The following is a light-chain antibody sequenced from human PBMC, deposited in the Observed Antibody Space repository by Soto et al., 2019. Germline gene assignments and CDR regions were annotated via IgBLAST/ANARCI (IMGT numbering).Light chain of an antibody. Sequence: DFVMTQSPLSLPVTLGQPASISCRSSQSLLYSDGNTYLNWFQQRPGQSPRRLIYKVSNRDSGVPDRFSGSGSGTDFTLKISRVEAEDVGVYYCMQGTQWPWTFGQGTKVEI. CDR3: MQGTQWPWT. CDR1: QSLLYSDGNTY. CDR2: KVS. J-gene: IGKJ1*01. V-gene: IGKV2-30*01.